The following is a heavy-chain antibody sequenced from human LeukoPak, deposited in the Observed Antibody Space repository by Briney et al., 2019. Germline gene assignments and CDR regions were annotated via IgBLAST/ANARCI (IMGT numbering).Heavy chain of an antibody. CDR3: ARHLVRGYSYGLFGY. Sequence: SETLSLTCTVSGGSIVSYYWGWIRQPPGKGLEFIGYIYYTGTTNYNPSLKSRVTISVDTSKNQFSLKLSSVTAADTAVYYCARHLVRGYSYGLFGYWGQGTLVTVSS. CDR1: GGSIVSYY. D-gene: IGHD5-18*01. V-gene: IGHV4-59*08. J-gene: IGHJ4*02. CDR2: IYYTGTT.